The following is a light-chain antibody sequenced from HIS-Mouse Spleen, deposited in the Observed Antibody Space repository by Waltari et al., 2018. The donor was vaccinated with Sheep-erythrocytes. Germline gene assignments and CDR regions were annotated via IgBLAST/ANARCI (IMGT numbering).Light chain of an antibody. Sequence: SSELTQPPSVSVSPGQTASITCPGATLGAKYACWYQQKPGQSPVLVIYQDTKRPSGIPERFSGSNSGNTATLTISGTQAMDEADYYCQAWDSSIVVFGGGTKLTVL. CDR1: TLGAKY. CDR3: QAWDSSIVV. V-gene: IGLV3-1*01. J-gene: IGLJ2*01. CDR2: QDT.